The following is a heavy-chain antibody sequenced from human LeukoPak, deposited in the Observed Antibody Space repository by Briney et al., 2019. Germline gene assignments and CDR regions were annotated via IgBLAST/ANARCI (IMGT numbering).Heavy chain of an antibody. V-gene: IGHV4-39*07. CDR3: ARGPAAIRLAPDV. D-gene: IGHD2-2*01. CDR1: GGSISSSSYY. CDR2: IYYSGST. J-gene: IGHJ6*04. Sequence: SETLSLTCTVSGGSISSSSYYWGWIRQPPGKGLEWIGSIYYSGSTYYNPSLKSRVTISVDTSKNQFSLKLSSVAAADTAVYYCARGPAAIRLAPDVWGKGTTVTVSS.